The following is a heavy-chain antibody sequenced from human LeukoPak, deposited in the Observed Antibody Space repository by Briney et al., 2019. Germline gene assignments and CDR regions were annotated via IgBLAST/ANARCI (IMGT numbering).Heavy chain of an antibody. J-gene: IGHJ6*03. V-gene: IGHV3-49*04. CDR1: GFTFGDYA. D-gene: IGHD2-2*01. CDR3: TREGFVVVPAGTAYYMDV. CDR2: IRSKAYGGTT. Sequence: GGFLRLSCTASGFTFGDYAMSWVRQAPGKGLEWVGFIRSKAYGGTTEYAASVKGRFTISRDDSKSIAYLQMNSLKTEDTAVYYCTREGFVVVPAGTAYYMDVWGKGTTVTVSS.